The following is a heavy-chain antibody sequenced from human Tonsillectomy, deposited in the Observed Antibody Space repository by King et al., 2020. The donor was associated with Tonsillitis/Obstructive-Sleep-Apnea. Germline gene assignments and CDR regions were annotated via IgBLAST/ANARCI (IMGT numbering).Heavy chain of an antibody. CDR3: ARDVGGEWKPFDP. V-gene: IGHV1-18*01. CDR1: GYVFNSFG. Sequence: QLVQSGGEVKKPGASVKVSCKASGYVFNSFGISWVRQAPGQGLEWMGWISGFNGNTNYAQTFQGRVTMTIDTSTSTADMELRSLRTEDTAVYYCARDVGGEWKPFDPWGQGTLVTVSS. D-gene: IGHD3-16*01. J-gene: IGHJ5*02. CDR2: ISGFNGNT.